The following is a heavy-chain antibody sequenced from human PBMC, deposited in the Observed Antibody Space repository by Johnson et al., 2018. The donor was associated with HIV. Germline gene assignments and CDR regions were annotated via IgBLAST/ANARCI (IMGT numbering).Heavy chain of an antibody. D-gene: IGHD2-21*01. Sequence: QVQLVESGGGLVQPGGSLRLSCAASGFTFSSYWMSWVRQAPGKGLEWVAVISYDGSNKYYADSVKGRFTISRDNSKNTLYLQMNSLRAEDTAVYYCARDLGVVVVIPRAFDIWGQGTMVTVSS. J-gene: IGHJ3*02. V-gene: IGHV3-30*03. CDR2: ISYDGSNK. CDR3: ARDLGVVVVIPRAFDI. CDR1: GFTFSSYW.